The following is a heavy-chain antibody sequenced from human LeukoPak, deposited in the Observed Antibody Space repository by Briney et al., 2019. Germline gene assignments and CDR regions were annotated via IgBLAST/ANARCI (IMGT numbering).Heavy chain of an antibody. D-gene: IGHD5-12*01. CDR2: INHSGST. CDR3: ARGPLRGIVATILFSHYYYGMDV. J-gene: IGHJ6*02. CDR1: GGSFSGYY. V-gene: IGHV4-34*01. Sequence: SETLSLTCAVYGGSFSGYYWSWIRQPPGKGLEWIGEINHSGSTNYNPSLKSRVTTSVDTSKNQFSLKLSSVTAADTAVYYCARGPLRGIVATILFSHYYYGMDVWGQGTTVTVSS.